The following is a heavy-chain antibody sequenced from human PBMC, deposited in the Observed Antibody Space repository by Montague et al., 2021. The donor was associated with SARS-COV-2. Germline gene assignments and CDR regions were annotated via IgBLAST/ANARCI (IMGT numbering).Heavy chain of an antibody. V-gene: IGHV4-59*11. Sequence: SETLSLTCSVSGGSISNHYWSWIRQPPGKGLEWIGYIYDRGSTKYNPSLKSPVTISADTPKNQFSLKLSSVTAADTAAYYCARSSGGSGFVGVFDIWGQGTLVTVSS. J-gene: IGHJ3*02. CDR2: IYDRGST. CDR3: ARSSGGSGFVGVFDI. CDR1: GGSISNHY. D-gene: IGHD3-22*01.